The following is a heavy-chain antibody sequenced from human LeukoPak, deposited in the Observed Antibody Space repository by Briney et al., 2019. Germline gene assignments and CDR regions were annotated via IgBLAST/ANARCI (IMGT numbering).Heavy chain of an antibody. Sequence: PETLSLTCAVYGGSFRNYYWTWIRQSPGKGLEWIGEINHDGITNYNPPLKSRVTISADTSKNQFSLNLNSVTVADTAVYYCATYTCSGGSCYGYYVDVWGNGTTVTVSS. J-gene: IGHJ6*03. D-gene: IGHD2-15*01. CDR3: ATYTCSGGSCYGYYVDV. CDR2: INHDGIT. V-gene: IGHV4-34*01. CDR1: GGSFRNYY.